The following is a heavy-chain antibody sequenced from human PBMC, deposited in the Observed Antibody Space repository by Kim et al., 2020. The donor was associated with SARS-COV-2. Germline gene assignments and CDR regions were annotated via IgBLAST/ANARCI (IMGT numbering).Heavy chain of an antibody. CDR1: GFTFRSYA. J-gene: IGHJ5*02. CDR3: AKRSTMVRGIIGGFDP. Sequence: GGSLRLSCAASGFTFRSYAMSWIRQAPGKGLEWVSSISSGGASTYYADSVKGRFTISRDNSKNTLYLEMNSLRAEDTAVYFCAKRSTMVRGIIGGFDPWG. V-gene: IGHV3-23*01. D-gene: IGHD3-10*01. CDR2: ISSGGAST.